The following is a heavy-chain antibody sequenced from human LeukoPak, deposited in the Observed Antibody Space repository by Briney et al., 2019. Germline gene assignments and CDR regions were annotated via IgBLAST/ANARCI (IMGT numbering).Heavy chain of an antibody. D-gene: IGHD3-22*01. V-gene: IGHV3-9*01. J-gene: IGHJ4*02. Sequence: GGSLRLSCAASGFTFDDYAMHWVRQAPGKGLEWVSGISWNSGSIGYADSVKGRFTISRDNAKNSLYLQMNSLRAEDTAVYYCARHVVAVGFDYWGQGTLVTVS. CDR2: ISWNSGSI. CDR3: ARHVVAVGFDY. CDR1: GFTFDDYA.